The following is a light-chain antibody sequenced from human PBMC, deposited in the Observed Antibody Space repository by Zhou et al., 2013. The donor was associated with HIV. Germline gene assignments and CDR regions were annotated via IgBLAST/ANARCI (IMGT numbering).Light chain of an antibody. CDR2: AAS. J-gene: IGKJ1*01. CDR1: QRIRSF. V-gene: IGKV1-8*01. CDR3: LQHNSYPWT. Sequence: AIRMTQSPSSISASTGDRVTITCRATQRIRSFLAWYQQKPGKAPSLLMYAASTLQSGVPSRFSGSGSETEFTLTISGLLSEDLATYYCLQHNSYPWTFGQGTKVEIK.